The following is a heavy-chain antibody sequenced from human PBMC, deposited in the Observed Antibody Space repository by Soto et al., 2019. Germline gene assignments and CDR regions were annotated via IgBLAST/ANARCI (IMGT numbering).Heavy chain of an antibody. Sequence: GASVKGSCKASGYTLTDYYLHWVRQAPGQGLEWLGWINPNTGATNSAHKFQGRVTMTRDTSINTAYMEVRNLRSDDTAVYFCGRDPIGGGAPYYIDYSGQAPLVTGSS. D-gene: IGHD3-16*01. CDR2: INPNTGAT. CDR3: GRDPIGGGAPYYIDY. CDR1: GYTLTDYY. V-gene: IGHV1-2*02. J-gene: IGHJ4*02.